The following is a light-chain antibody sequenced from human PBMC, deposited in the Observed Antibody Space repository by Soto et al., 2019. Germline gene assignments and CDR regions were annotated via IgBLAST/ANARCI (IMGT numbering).Light chain of an antibody. Sequence: EIVMTQSPATLSVSPRERVTLSFRASQSVSSSLAWYQQKPGQAPRLLIYGASTKATGIPARFSGSGSGTEFTLTISSQQSEDFAVYYCQQYNNWPPFTFGPGTKVDIK. CDR2: GAS. V-gene: IGKV3-15*01. J-gene: IGKJ3*01. CDR1: QSVSSS. CDR3: QQYNNWPPFT.